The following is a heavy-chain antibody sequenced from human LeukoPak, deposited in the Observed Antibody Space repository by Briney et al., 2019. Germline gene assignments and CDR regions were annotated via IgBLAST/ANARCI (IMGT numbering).Heavy chain of an antibody. V-gene: IGHV3-49*04. CDR3: TRFGNWNDAPGDY. D-gene: IGHD1-1*01. Sequence: GGSLRLSCTASGFTFGDYAVSWVRQAPGKGLEWVGFIRSKAYGGTTEYAASVKGRFTISRDDSKSIAYLQMNSLKTEDTAVYYCTRFGNWNDAPGDYWGQGTLVTVSS. CDR1: GFTFGDYA. CDR2: IRSKAYGGTT. J-gene: IGHJ4*02.